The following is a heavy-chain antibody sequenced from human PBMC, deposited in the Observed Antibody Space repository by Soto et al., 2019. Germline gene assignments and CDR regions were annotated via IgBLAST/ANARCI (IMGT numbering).Heavy chain of an antibody. Sequence: GGSLRLSCAASGFTFSSYAMSWVRQAPGKGLEWVSAISGSGGSTYYADSVKGRFTISRDNSKNTLYLQMNSLRAEDTAVYYCAKDRPSIVVVPAAISDSYYFDYWGQGTLVTVSS. CDR3: AKDRPSIVVVPAAISDSYYFDY. D-gene: IGHD2-2*01. CDR1: GFTFSSYA. CDR2: ISGSGGST. V-gene: IGHV3-23*01. J-gene: IGHJ4*02.